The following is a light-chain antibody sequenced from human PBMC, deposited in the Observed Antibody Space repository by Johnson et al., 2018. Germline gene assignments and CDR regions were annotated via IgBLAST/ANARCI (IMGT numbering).Light chain of an antibody. CDR1: SSNIGNNY. CDR3: GTWDSSLSAGNV. V-gene: IGLV1-51*02. CDR2: ENN. J-gene: IGLJ1*01. Sequence: QSVLTQPPSVSAAPGQKVTISCSGSSSNIGNNYVSWYQQLPGTAPKLLIYENNKRPSGIPDRFSGSKSGTSATLGITGLQTGDEADYYCGTWDSSLSAGNVFGTGTKETVL.